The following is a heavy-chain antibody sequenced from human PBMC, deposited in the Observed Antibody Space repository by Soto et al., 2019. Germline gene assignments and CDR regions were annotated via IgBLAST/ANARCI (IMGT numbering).Heavy chain of an antibody. V-gene: IGHV5-51*01. D-gene: IGHD4-17*01. CDR3: ARPRTDYGDYGGAFDI. CDR1: GYDFSRHW. J-gene: IGHJ3*02. CDR2: VYPGDSET. Sequence: GESLKISCKGSGYDFSRHWIAWVRQKPGKGLEWMGIVYPGDSETRYSPSFQGQVTMSADKSTDTAYLQWSSLKASDTAMYYCARPRTDYGDYGGAFDIWGQGTMVTVSS.